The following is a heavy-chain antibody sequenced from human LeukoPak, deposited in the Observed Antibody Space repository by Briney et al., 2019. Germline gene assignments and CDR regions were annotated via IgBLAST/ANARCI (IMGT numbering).Heavy chain of an antibody. D-gene: IGHD6-19*01. CDR1: GYTFTSYA. J-gene: IGHJ4*02. CDR3: ARDPGSSGWYYEEDY. Sequence: ASVKVSCKASGYTFTSYAMNWVRQAPGQELEWMGWINTNTGNPTYAQGFTGRFVFSLDTSVSTAYLQISSLKAEDTAVYYCARDPGSSGWYYEEDYWGQGTLVTVSS. V-gene: IGHV7-4-1*02. CDR2: INTNTGNP.